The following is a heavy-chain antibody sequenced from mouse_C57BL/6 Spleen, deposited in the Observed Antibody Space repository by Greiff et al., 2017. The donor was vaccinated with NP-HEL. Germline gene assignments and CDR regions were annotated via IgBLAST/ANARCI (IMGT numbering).Heavy chain of an antibody. CDR1: GYTFTSYW. V-gene: IGHV1-52*01. Sequence: QVQLQQPGAELVRPGSSVKLSCKASGYTFTSYWMHWVKQRPIQGLEWIGNIDPSDSENHSNQKFKDKATLTVDKSSSTAYMQLSSLTSEDSAVYYCAREGSKRRDGYDEGGFDYWGQGTTLSVSS. J-gene: IGHJ2*01. CDR3: AREGSKRRDGYDEGGFDY. D-gene: IGHD2-2*01. CDR2: IDPSDSEN.